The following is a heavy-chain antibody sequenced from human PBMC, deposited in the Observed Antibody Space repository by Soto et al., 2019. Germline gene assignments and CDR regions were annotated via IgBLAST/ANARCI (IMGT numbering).Heavy chain of an antibody. J-gene: IGHJ4*02. V-gene: IGHV1-2*02. D-gene: IGHD1-1*01. CDR1: EYIFTDYY. CDR2: MNPNGGGT. Sequence: ASVKVSCKASEYIFTDYYVHWVRQAPGQGLEWMGWMNPNGGGTNYARKFQGRVSMTRDTSISTAYMELTSLTSGDTAVYYCTRSSMSTRGPVRGPLHYWGPGTLVTVSS. CDR3: TRSSMSTRGPVRGPLHY.